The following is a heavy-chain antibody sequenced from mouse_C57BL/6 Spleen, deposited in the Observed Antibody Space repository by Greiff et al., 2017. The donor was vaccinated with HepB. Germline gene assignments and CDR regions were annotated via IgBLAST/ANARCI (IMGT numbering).Heavy chain of an antibody. CDR3: ARRTTVVNGAMDY. D-gene: IGHD1-1*01. V-gene: IGHV1-69*01. J-gene: IGHJ4*01. CDR2: IDPSDSYT. CDR1: GYTFTSYW. Sequence: VQLQQPGAELVMPGASVKLSCKASGYTFTSYWMHWVKQRPGQGLEWIGEIDPSDSYTNYNQKFKGKSTLTVDKYSSTAYMQHSSLTSEDSAVYYCARRTTVVNGAMDYWGQGTSVTVSS.